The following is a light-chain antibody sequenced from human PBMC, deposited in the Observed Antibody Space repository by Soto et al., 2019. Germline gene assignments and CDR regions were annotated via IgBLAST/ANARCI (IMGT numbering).Light chain of an antibody. J-gene: IGKJ4*01. CDR3: QQGGS. Sequence: EIVLTQFPATLSLSPGEEATLSCRASQSFGTSLAWYQQRPAQAPSLLIYDTFKVDAGVPARFSGSGSGADCTLTISGLEPEDCAVYYCQQGGSFGGGTKVEIK. V-gene: IGKV3-11*01. CDR2: DTF. CDR1: QSFGTS.